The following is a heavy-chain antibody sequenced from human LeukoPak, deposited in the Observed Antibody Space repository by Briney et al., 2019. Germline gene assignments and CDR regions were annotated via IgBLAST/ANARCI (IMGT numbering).Heavy chain of an antibody. CDR1: GGSFSGYY. J-gene: IGHJ3*02. CDR2: INHSGST. V-gene: IGHV4-34*09. D-gene: IGHD2-2*01. Sequence: PSETLSLTCAVYGGSFSGYYWSWIRQPPGKGLEWIGEINHSGSTNYNPSLKSRVTISVDTSKNQFSLKLSSVTAADTAVYYCARVGYCSSTSCPGAFDIWGQGTMVTVSS. CDR3: ARVGYCSSTSCPGAFDI.